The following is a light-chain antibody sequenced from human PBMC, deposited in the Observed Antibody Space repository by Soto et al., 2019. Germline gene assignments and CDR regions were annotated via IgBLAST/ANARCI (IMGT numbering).Light chain of an antibody. J-gene: IGKJ4*01. CDR2: HAS. Sequence: DIQMTQSPSTLSASIGDTVTVACRASQGISNWLAWYQQKPGKAPKLLIFHASSLESGVPSRFSGSGSGTDFTLTISSLQPEDFATYFCQQGSSFPLTFGGGTKVDIK. V-gene: IGKV1-12*01. CDR1: QGISNW. CDR3: QQGSSFPLT.